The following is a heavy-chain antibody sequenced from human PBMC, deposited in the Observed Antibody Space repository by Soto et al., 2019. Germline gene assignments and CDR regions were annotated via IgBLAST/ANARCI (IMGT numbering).Heavy chain of an antibody. CDR1: GGSISSSHW. CDR2: IYHTGTT. J-gene: IGHJ4*02. Sequence: QLQLQESGPGLVKPSGTLSLTCAVSGGSISSSHWWSWVRQPPGKGLEWIGEIYHTGTTNYNPSLTSRITMSIDNSNNQLSLILSSVTAADTAVYYCARGPDLGWDWGQGTLVTVSS. D-gene: IGHD2-21*01. V-gene: IGHV4-4*02. CDR3: ARGPDLGWD.